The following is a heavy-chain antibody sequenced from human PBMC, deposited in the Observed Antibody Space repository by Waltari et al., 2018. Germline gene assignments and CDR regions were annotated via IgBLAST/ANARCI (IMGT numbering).Heavy chain of an antibody. J-gene: IGHJ4*02. D-gene: IGHD5-12*01. CDR3: ASMGGDGYHYRFDN. V-gene: IGHV4-59*01. Sequence: QVQLQESGPGLMKPSETLSLTCIIFGGSISSYYWSWIRQSPGKGLEWMGYIFYSGSTNHNPSLEGRVTMSVDTSKNQFSLKLRSVTAADTAVYYCASMGGDGYHYRFDNWGQGTLVTVST. CDR2: IFYSGST. CDR1: GGSISSYY.